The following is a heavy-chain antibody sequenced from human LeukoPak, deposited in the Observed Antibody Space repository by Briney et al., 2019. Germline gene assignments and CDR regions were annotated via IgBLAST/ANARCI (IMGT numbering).Heavy chain of an antibody. CDR1: GGSISSYY. Sequence: PSETLSLTCTVSGGSISSYYWSWIRQPPGKGLEWIGYIYYSGSTNYNPSLKSRVTISVDTSKNQSSLKLSSVTAADTAVYYCAAGGSGSYPDAFDIWGQGTMVTVSS. D-gene: IGHD1-26*01. CDR2: IYYSGST. J-gene: IGHJ3*02. CDR3: AAGGSGSYPDAFDI. V-gene: IGHV4-59*01.